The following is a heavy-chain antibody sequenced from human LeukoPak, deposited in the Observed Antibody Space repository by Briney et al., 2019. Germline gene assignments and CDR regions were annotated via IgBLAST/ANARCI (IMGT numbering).Heavy chain of an antibody. CDR3: ATGSYLYDAFDI. CDR1: GYTFSGYY. D-gene: IGHD1-26*01. V-gene: IGHV1-2*02. Sequence: ASVKVSCKPSGYTFSGYYMHWVRQAPGQGLEWMGWINPNSGGTNFAQKFQGRVTMTRDTSISTAYMELSRLRLDDTAVYYCATGSYLYDAFDIWGQGTMVTVSS. CDR2: INPNSGGT. J-gene: IGHJ3*02.